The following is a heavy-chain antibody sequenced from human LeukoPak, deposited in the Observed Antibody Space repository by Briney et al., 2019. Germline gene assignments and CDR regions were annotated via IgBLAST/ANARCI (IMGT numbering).Heavy chain of an antibody. CDR3: TRGAGWLIDY. Sequence: GSLRLSCAASGFTFSDYYMSWIRQPPGKGLEWIGYFRNSGTSTYNPSLKSRVTISADTSKNQFSLKLNSLTTADTAVYYCTRGAGWLIDYWGQGILVTVSS. CDR1: GFTFSDYY. D-gene: IGHD3-16*01. V-gene: IGHV4-59*01. CDR2: FRNSGTS. J-gene: IGHJ4*02.